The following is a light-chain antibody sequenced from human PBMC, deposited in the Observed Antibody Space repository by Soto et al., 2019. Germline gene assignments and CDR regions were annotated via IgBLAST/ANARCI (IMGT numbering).Light chain of an antibody. Sequence: EIVLTQSPGTRSLSPGERATLSCRASQSVSSNYLAWYQQKPGQPPRLLISDASSRATGIPDRFSGSGSGTDFTLTISGLEPEDFAVYYCQHYGRSPPSWTFGQGTKVEIK. CDR1: QSVSSNY. V-gene: IGKV3-20*01. CDR3: QHYGRSPPSWT. CDR2: DAS. J-gene: IGKJ1*01.